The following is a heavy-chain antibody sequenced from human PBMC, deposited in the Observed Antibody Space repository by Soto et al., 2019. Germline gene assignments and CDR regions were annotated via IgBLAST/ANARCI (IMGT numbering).Heavy chain of an antibody. CDR1: GYSFTSYW. CDR2: IYPGDSDT. Sequence: GESLKISCKGSGYSFTSYWIGWVRQMPGKGLEWMGIIYPGDSDTRYSPSFQGQVTISADKSISTAYLQWSSLRASDTAMYYCARPVSQSTYYFDYWGQGTLVTVSS. V-gene: IGHV5-51*01. J-gene: IGHJ4*02. D-gene: IGHD2-8*01. CDR3: ARPVSQSTYYFDY.